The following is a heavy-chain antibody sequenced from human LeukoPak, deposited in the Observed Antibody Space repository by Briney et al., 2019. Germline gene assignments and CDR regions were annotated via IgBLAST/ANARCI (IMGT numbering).Heavy chain of an antibody. V-gene: IGHV3-15*01. J-gene: IGHJ4*02. D-gene: IGHD1-26*01. CDR1: GFTFSNAR. CDR3: TTYVGATAY. CDR2: IKTKTDDGAT. Sequence: PGGSLRLSCAASGFTFSNARMNWVRQAPGKGLEWAGRIKTKTDDGATDYSAPVKARFTISRDDSKTTLYLQMNGLKTEDTAIYYCTTYVGATAYWGQGTLVTVS.